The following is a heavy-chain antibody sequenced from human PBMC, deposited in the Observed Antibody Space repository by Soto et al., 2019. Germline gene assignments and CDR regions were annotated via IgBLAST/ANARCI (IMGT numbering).Heavy chain of an antibody. V-gene: IGHV4-30-4*01. D-gene: IGHD3-10*01. CDR3: ARVNYYYGSGSYYNPWYYFDY. CDR2: IYYSGST. J-gene: IGHJ4*02. CDR1: GGSISSGDYY. Sequence: SETLSLTCTVSGGSISSGDYYWSWLRQPPGKGLEWIGYIYYSGSTYYNPSLKSRVTISVDTSKNQFSLKLSSVTAADTAVYYCARVNYYYGSGSYYNPWYYFDYWGQGTLVTVSS.